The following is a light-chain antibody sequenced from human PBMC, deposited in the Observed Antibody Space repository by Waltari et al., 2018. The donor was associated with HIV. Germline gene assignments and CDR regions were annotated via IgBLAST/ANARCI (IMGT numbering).Light chain of an antibody. V-gene: IGLV1-51*01. CDR3: GSWDSSLSAVV. J-gene: IGLJ2*01. CDR1: SPNIGNNY. CDR2: DNN. Sequence: QSVLTQPPSVSAVPGQKVTISCSGSSPNIGNNYVSWYQQLPGTAPKLLIYDNNKLPSGIPDRFSGSKSGTSATLGITGLQTGDEADYYCGSWDSSLSAVVFGGGTKLTVL.